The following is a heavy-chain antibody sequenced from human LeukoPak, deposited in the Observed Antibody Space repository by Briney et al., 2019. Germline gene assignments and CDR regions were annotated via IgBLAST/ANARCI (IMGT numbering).Heavy chain of an antibody. CDR2: ISSSGSTI. V-gene: IGHV3-11*01. Sequence: GGSLRLSCAASGFTFSDYYMSWIRQAPGKGLEWVSYISSSGSTIYYADSVKGRFTISRDNAKNSLYLQMNSLRAEDTAVYYCARDGHNYEYVWGSYRHLAYFDYWGQGTLVTVSS. J-gene: IGHJ4*02. CDR3: ARDGHNYEYVWGSYRHLAYFDY. D-gene: IGHD3-16*02. CDR1: GFTFSDYY.